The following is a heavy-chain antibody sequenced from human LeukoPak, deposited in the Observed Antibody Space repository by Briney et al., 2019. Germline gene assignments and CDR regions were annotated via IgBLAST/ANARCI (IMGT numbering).Heavy chain of an antibody. D-gene: IGHD6-19*01. Sequence: PGGSLRLSCAASGFTFSSYWMHWVRQAPGKGLVWVSRINSDGSSTSYADSVKGRFTISRDNSKNTLYLQMNSLRVEDTAVYYCAKVGYGWYEVDYWGQGTLVTVSS. CDR2: INSDGSST. CDR1: GFTFSSYW. J-gene: IGHJ4*02. V-gene: IGHV3-74*01. CDR3: AKVGYGWYEVDY.